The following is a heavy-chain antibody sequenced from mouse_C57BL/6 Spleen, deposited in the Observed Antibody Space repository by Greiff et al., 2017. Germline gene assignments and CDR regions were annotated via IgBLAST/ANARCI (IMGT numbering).Heavy chain of an antibody. Sequence: QVQLKESGPGLVAPSQSLSITCTVSGFSLTSYAISWVRQPPGKGLERLGVTWTGGGTNYNSALKSRLSISKDNSKSQVFLKMNGMQTDDTARDDCARKGDYGSYFDDWGQGTTLTVSS. CDR3: ARKGDYGSYFDD. CDR2: TWTGGGT. J-gene: IGHJ2*01. CDR1: GFSLTSYA. D-gene: IGHD2-2*01. V-gene: IGHV2-9-1*01.